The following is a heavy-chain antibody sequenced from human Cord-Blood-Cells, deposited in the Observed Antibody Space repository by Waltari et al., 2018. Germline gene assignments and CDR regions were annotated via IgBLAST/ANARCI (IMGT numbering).Heavy chain of an antibody. D-gene: IGHD3-10*01. CDR2: ISGRGGST. J-gene: IGHJ4*02. V-gene: IGHV3-23*01. Sequence: EVQLLESGGGLVQPGGSLRLSCAASGFTFSSYAMSWVRQAPGKGLEWVSAISGRGGSTYYADSGKGRFTISRDNPKNTLYLQMNSLRAEDTAVYYCAKGAYRGSYYKVDYWGQGTLVTVSS. CDR3: AKGAYRGSYYKVDY. CDR1: GFTFSSYA.